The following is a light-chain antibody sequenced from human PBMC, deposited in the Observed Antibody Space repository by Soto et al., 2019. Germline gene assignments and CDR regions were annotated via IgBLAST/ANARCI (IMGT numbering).Light chain of an antibody. J-gene: IGLJ2*01. CDR3: SSYTSSSTPVV. Sequence: QSALTQPASVSGSPGQSITISCTGTSSDVGGYNYVSWYQQHPGKAPKLMIYDVSNRPSGVSNRFSGSKSGNTASLTISGLEAEDEYDYYCSSYTSSSTPVVFGGGTKHTVL. CDR2: DVS. V-gene: IGLV2-14*01. CDR1: SSDVGGYNY.